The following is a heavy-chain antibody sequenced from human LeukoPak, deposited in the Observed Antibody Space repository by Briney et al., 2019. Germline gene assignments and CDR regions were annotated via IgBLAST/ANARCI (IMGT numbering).Heavy chain of an antibody. CDR3: ARHDRYDPMDV. D-gene: IGHD3-9*01. CDR2: IHYSGST. V-gene: IGHV4-59*11. CDR1: GASISSHY. J-gene: IGHJ6*02. Sequence: KPSETLSLTCSVSGASISSHYWSWIRQPPGKGLEWIGYIHYSGSTNCNPSLKSRVTISLDTSKNQFSLKLTSVTAADTAVYYCARHDRYDPMDVWGQGTTVTVSS.